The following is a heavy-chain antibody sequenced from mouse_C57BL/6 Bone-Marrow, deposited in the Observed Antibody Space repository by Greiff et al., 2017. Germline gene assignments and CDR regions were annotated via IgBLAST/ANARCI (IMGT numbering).Heavy chain of an antibody. CDR3: ARERLRRDWFAY. CDR2: IHPNSGST. Sequence: QVQLQQPGAELVKPGASVKLSCKASGYTFTSYWMHWVKQRPGQGLEWIGMIHPNSGSTNYNEKFKSKATLTVDKSSSTAYMQLSSLTSEDSAVYYCARERLRRDWFAYWGQGTLVTVSA. J-gene: IGHJ3*01. D-gene: IGHD2-4*01. CDR1: GYTFTSYW. V-gene: IGHV1-64*01.